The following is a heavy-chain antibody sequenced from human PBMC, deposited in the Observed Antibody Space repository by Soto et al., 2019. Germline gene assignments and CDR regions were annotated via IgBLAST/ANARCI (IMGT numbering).Heavy chain of an antibody. CDR2: IYSGGST. D-gene: IGHD2-2*01. V-gene: IGHV3-53*01. CDR3: ARGGGDIVLVPAANAPYYGMDV. J-gene: IGHJ6*02. CDR1: GFTVSSNY. Sequence: GGSLRLSCAASGFTVSSNYMSWVRQAPGKGLEWVSVIYSGGSTYYADSVKGRFTISRDNSKNTLYLQMNSLRAEDTAVYYCARGGGDIVLVPAANAPYYGMDVWGQGTTVTVSS.